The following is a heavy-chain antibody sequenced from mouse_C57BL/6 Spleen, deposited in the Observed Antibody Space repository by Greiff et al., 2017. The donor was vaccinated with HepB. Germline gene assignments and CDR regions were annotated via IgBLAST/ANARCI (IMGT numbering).Heavy chain of an antibody. CDR1: GYAFSSSW. CDR2: IYPGDGDT. J-gene: IGHJ2*01. CDR3: AITTAYYFDY. D-gene: IGHD1-2*01. V-gene: IGHV1-82*01. Sequence: VQRVESGPELVKPGASVKISCKASGYAFSSSWMNWVKQRPVKGLEWIGRIYPGDGDTNYNGKFKGKATLTADKSSSTAYMQLSSLTSEDSAVYFCAITTAYYFDYWGQGTTLTVSS.